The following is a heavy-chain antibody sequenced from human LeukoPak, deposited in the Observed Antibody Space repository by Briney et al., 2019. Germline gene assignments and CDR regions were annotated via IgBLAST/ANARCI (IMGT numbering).Heavy chain of an antibody. V-gene: IGHV3-21*01. CDR3: ARVTLGGLNYYYMDV. Sequence: NPGGSLRLSCAASGFTFSSYSMNWVRQAPGKGLEWVSSISSSSSYIYYADSVKGRFTISRDNAKNSLYLQMNSLRAEDTAVYYCARVTLGGLNYYYMDVWGKGATVTVPS. CDR2: ISSSSSYI. CDR1: GFTFSSYS. D-gene: IGHD6-25*01. J-gene: IGHJ6*03.